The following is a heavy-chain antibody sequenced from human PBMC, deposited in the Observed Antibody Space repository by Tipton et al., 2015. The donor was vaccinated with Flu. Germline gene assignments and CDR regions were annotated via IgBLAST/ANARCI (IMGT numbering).Heavy chain of an antibody. CDR3: ARGVIYYDSSGPITDAFDI. CDR1: GSSISSGSYY. Sequence: TLSLTCTVSGSSISSGSYYWSWIRQPAGKGLEWIGRIYTSGSTNYNPSLKSRVTISVDTSKNQFSLKLSSVTAADTAVYYCARGVIYYDSSGPITDAFDIWGQGTMVTVSS. D-gene: IGHD3-22*01. V-gene: IGHV4-61*02. CDR2: IYTSGST. J-gene: IGHJ3*02.